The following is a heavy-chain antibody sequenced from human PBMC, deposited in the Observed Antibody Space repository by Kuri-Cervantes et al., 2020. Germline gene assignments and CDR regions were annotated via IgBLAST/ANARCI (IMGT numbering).Heavy chain of an antibody. V-gene: IGHV3-13*01. CDR3: ARAPPRPYCSSTSCFLNWYFDL. Sequence: GGSLRLSCAASGFTFSDYYMSWIRQAPGKGLEWVSAIGTAGDTYYPGSVKGRFTISRENAKNSLYLQMNSLRAGDTAVYYCARAPPRPYCSSTSCFLNWYFDLWGRGTLVTVSS. CDR1: GFTFSDYY. D-gene: IGHD2-2*01. CDR2: IGTAGDT. J-gene: IGHJ2*01.